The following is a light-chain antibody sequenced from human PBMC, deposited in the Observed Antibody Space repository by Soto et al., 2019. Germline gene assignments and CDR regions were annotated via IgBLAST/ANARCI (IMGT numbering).Light chain of an antibody. Sequence: QSALTQPPSASGSPGQSVTISCTGTSSDVGGYNYVSWYQQHPGKAPKLMIYEVSKRPSGVPDRFSGSKSGNTASLTVSGLQADDEADYYCSSYAGSNNLVFVGGTQLTVL. J-gene: IGLJ2*01. CDR3: SSYAGSNNLV. CDR2: EVS. V-gene: IGLV2-8*01. CDR1: SSDVGGYNY.